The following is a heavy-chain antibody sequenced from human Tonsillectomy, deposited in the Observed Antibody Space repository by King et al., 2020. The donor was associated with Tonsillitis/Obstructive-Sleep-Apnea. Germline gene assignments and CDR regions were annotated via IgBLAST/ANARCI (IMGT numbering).Heavy chain of an antibody. J-gene: IGHJ4*02. Sequence: VQLVESGGGLVQSGGSLRLSCAASGFTFSSYALSWVRQAPGRGLEWVSGISGSGGISTYYADSVTGRFTISRDNSKHTLYLQMHSPRAVDTAVYYCAKARTDKIPAAMGYWGQGTLVTVSS. CDR2: ISGSGGIST. D-gene: IGHD2-2*01. CDR1: GFTFSSYA. CDR3: AKARTDKIPAAMGY. V-gene: IGHV3-23*04.